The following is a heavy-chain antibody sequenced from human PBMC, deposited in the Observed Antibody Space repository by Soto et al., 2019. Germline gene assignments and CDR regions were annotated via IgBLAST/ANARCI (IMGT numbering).Heavy chain of an antibody. CDR1: GYNLASHH. V-gene: IGHV1-8*01. CDR3: ARGGHCSGGSCYDY. CDR2: INPNRGNT. Sequence: GASGNVSCKCSGYNLASHHINWGRQAPGQGLEWMGWINPNRGNTCYAQKFRGRVTMTRNTSISTFYMELSSLISEDTAVYYCARGGHCSGGSCYDYWGQGTQVTVSS. D-gene: IGHD2-15*01. J-gene: IGHJ4*02.